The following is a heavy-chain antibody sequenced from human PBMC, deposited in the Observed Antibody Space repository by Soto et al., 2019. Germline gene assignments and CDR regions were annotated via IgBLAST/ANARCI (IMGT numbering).Heavy chain of an antibody. Sequence: QVRLVQSAAEVKKPGASVKVSCKASGYTFSSYGISWVRQAPGQGLEWMGWISGYNGNTNFAQNLQGRVTMTTDTPTSTAFMELRRLRSDATAVYYCARLADCSITTCSFPSRFHIRGYYYYYGMDVWGQGTTVTVSS. CDR2: ISGYNGNT. CDR1: GYTFSSYG. J-gene: IGHJ6*02. D-gene: IGHD2-2*01. V-gene: IGHV1-18*01. CDR3: ARLADCSITTCSFPSRFHIRGYYYYYGMDV.